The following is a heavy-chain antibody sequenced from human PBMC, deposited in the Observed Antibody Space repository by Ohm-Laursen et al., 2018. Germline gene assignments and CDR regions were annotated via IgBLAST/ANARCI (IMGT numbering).Heavy chain of an antibody. D-gene: IGHD6-6*01. CDR3: AKSSLTSSSSAYYFDY. CDR2: ISSSGSTI. Sequence: SLRLSCAASGFTFSDYYMSWIRQAPGKGLEWVSYISSSGSTIYYADSVKGRFTISRDNAKNSLYLQMNSLRAEDTAVYYCAKSSLTSSSSAYYFDYWGQGTQVTVSS. V-gene: IGHV3-11*01. CDR1: GFTFSDYY. J-gene: IGHJ4*02.